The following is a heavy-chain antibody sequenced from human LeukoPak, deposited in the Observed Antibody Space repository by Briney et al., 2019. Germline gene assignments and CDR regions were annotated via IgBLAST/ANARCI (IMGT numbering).Heavy chain of an antibody. CDR3: ARHVKNYDFWSGYYYYYMDV. V-gene: IGHV4-39*01. CDR2: IYYSGST. Sequence: SETLSLTCAVYGGSFSSSSYYWGWIRQPPGKGLEWIGSIYYSGSTYYNPSLKSRVTISVDTSKNQFSLKLSSVTAADTAVYYCARHVKNYDFWSGYYYYYMDVWGKGTTVTVSS. D-gene: IGHD3-3*01. J-gene: IGHJ6*03. CDR1: GGSFSSSSYY.